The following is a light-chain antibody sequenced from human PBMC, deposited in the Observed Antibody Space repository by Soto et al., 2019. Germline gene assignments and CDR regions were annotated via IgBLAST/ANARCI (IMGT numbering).Light chain of an antibody. Sequence: EIVLTQSPGTLSLSPGERATLSCRASQSVSSSYLGWYQQKPGQAPRLLIYGGSSRATGIPDRFSGSGSGTDFTLIISRLEPEDFAVYYCQQYGSLPRTFGQGTKLEIK. CDR3: QQYGSLPRT. CDR2: GGS. J-gene: IGKJ2*01. CDR1: QSVSSSY. V-gene: IGKV3-20*01.